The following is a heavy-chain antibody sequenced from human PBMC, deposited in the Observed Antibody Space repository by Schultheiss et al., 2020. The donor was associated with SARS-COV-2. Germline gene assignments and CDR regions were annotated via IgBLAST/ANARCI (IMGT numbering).Heavy chain of an antibody. D-gene: IGHD3-3*01. Sequence: GGSLRLSCAASGFTFSSYAMSWVRQAPGKGLEWVGRIKSKTDGGTTDYAAPVKGRFTISRDDSKNTLYLQMNSLRAEDTAVYYCAKDIRSGYPFLISFDVWGPGTLVTVSS. V-gene: IGHV3-15*05. CDR2: IKSKTDGGTT. CDR3: AKDIRSGYPFLISFDV. J-gene: IGHJ3*01. CDR1: GFTFSSYA.